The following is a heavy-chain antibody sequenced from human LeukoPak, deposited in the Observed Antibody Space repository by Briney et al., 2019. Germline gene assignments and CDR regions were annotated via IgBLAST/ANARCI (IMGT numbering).Heavy chain of an antibody. CDR2: ISPGGATI. Sequence: GGSLRLSCAGSGFTFSSHGMIWVRQTPGKGLEWLSYISPGGATINSADSVKDRFITSRDNGKSSLFLQTNSLRAEDTAVYYCARVRGPTVRTMYFDYWGQGTLVTVSS. CDR1: GFTFSSHG. CDR3: ARVRGPTVRTMYFDY. J-gene: IGHJ4*02. D-gene: IGHD2-8*01. V-gene: IGHV3-48*04.